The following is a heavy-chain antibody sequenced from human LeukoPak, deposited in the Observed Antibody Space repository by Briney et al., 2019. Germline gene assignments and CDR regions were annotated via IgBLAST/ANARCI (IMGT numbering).Heavy chain of an antibody. V-gene: IGHV4-59*01. CDR2: IYYSGST. D-gene: IGHD2-8*02. CDR3: ARGTGGRSSSWPIYYYYGMDV. Sequence: SETLSLTCTVSGGSISSYYWSWIRQPPGKGLEWIGYIYYSGSTNYNPSLKSRVTISVDTSKNRFSLKLSSVTAADTAVYYCARGTGGRSSSWPIYYYYGMDVWGQGTTVTVSS. CDR1: GGSISSYY. J-gene: IGHJ6*02.